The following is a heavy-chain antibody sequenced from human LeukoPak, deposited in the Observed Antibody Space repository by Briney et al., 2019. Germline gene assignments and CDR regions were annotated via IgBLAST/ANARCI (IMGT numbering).Heavy chain of an antibody. CDR2: INNSGNT. CDR3: ARGEGGAFNS. V-gene: IGHV4-34*01. J-gene: IGHJ5*01. Sequence: PSETLSLTCAVYGGSLSDYYWGWIRQPPGKGLEWIGEINNSGNTNYDPSLKSRVTMSVDTSKNQFSLKVKSVTAADTALYYCARGEGGAFNSWGQGTPVTVTS. CDR1: GGSLSDYY. D-gene: IGHD3-16*01.